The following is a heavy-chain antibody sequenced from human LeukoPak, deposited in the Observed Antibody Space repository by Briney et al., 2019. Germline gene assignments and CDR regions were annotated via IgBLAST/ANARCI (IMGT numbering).Heavy chain of an antibody. D-gene: IGHD6-19*01. CDR3: AGMGIAVAEVNYYYYMDV. V-gene: IGHV1-18*01. Sequence: ASVKVSCKASGYTFTSYGLNWVRQAPGQGLEWMGWISAYNGKTFYAEKFQGRVTMTRDTSTNTAYMELRSLRSDDTAVYYCAGMGIAVAEVNYYYYMDVWGKGTTVTVSS. CDR2: ISAYNGKT. CDR1: GYTFTSYG. J-gene: IGHJ6*03.